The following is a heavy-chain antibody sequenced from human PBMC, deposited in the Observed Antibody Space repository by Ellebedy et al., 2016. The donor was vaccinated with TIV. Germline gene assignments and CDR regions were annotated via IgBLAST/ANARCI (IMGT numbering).Heavy chain of an antibody. V-gene: IGHV3-30*03. D-gene: IGHD5-18*01. CDR2: ISYDGSNK. CDR1: RFTFSSYG. CDR3: ARCAYSSPDCYYYGMDV. J-gene: IGHJ6*02. Sequence: GESLKISCAASRFTFSSYGMHWVRQAPGKGLEWVAVISYDGSNKYYADSVKGRFTISRDNSKNTLYLQMNSLRAEDTAVYYCARCAYSSPDCYYYGMDVWGQGTTVTVSS.